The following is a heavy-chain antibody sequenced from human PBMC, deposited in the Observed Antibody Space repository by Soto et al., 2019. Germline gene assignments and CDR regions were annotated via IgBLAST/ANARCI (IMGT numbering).Heavy chain of an antibody. Sequence: SETLYLTCTVSGGSISSSTYYWGWIRQPPGKGLEWIGYIYYSGSTYYNPSLKSRVTISVDTSKNQFSLKLSSVTAADTAVYYCARVSGYDSSGYSPFLDYWGQGTLVTVSS. CDR1: GGSISSSTYY. CDR2: IYYSGST. D-gene: IGHD3-22*01. CDR3: ARVSGYDSSGYSPFLDY. J-gene: IGHJ4*02. V-gene: IGHV4-30-4*08.